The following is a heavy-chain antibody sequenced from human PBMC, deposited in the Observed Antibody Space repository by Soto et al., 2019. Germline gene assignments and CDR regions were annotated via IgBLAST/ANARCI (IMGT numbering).Heavy chain of an antibody. CDR1: GVSISTDDHY. D-gene: IGHD6-13*01. CDR3: GSLRSRWNIDY. Sequence: SETLSLTCTVSGVSISTDDHYWSWIRQPPGKGLEWIGYIYYTGTTHYNPSLKSRLFTSLDTSKNQFSLQLTSVTAADTAVYYCGSLRSRWNIDYWGQGTLVTVSS. J-gene: IGHJ4*02. CDR2: IYYTGTT. V-gene: IGHV4-30-4*01.